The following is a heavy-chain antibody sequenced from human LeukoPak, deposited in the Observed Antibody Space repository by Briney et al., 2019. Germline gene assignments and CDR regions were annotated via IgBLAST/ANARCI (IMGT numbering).Heavy chain of an antibody. CDR1: GFTFSSYA. D-gene: IGHD3-9*01. CDR3: AKDHYDILTGYLLFDC. J-gene: IGHJ4*02. Sequence: AGGSLRLSCAASGFTFSSYAMSWVRQAPGKGLEWVSVISGSGGTTYYADSVKGRFTISRDNSKNTLYLQMNSLRAEDTAIYYCAKDHYDILTGYLLFDCWGQGTLVTVSS. V-gene: IGHV3-23*01. CDR2: ISGSGGTT.